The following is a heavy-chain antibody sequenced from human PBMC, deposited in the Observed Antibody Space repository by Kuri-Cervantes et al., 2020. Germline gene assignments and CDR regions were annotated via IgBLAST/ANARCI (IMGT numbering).Heavy chain of an antibody. CDR3: ARGVASPNWFDT. J-gene: IGHJ5*02. CDR1: GCSVSSCSNY. Sequence: SETLSLSCTVSGCSVSSCSNYWIWHRQPTGKGREWIGYIYYSGSTNYNPSLKSRVTISVDTSKTQFSLKLSSVTAADTAVYYCARGVASPNWFDTWGQGTLVTVSS. D-gene: IGHD2-15*01. V-gene: IGHV4-61*01. CDR2: IYYSGST.